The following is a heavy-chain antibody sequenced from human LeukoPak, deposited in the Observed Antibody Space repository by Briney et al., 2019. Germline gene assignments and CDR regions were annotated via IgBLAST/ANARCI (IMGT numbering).Heavy chain of an antibody. CDR2: IYYSGST. Sequence: SETLSLTCTVSGGSISSSSYYSGWIRQPPGKGLEWIGSIYYSGSTYYNPSLKSRVTISVDTSKNQFSLKLSSVTAADTAVYYCARPRPNWVNWFDPWGQGTLVTVSS. V-gene: IGHV4-39*01. J-gene: IGHJ5*02. D-gene: IGHD7-27*01. CDR1: GGSISSSSYY. CDR3: ARPRPNWVNWFDP.